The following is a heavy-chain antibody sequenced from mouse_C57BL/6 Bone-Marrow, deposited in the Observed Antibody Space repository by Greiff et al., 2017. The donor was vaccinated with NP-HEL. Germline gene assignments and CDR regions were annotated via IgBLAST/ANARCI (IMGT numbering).Heavy chain of an antibody. V-gene: IGHV14-3*01. CDR1: GFNIKNTY. CDR3: AREFYYGSSYGYFDV. CDR2: IDPANGNT. J-gene: IGHJ1*03. Sequence: VQLKESVAELVRPGASVKLSCTASGFNIKNTYMHWVKQRPEQGLEWIGRIDPANGNTKYAPKFQGKATITADTSSNTAYLQLSSLTSEDTAIYYCAREFYYGSSYGYFDVWGTGTTVTVSS. D-gene: IGHD1-1*01.